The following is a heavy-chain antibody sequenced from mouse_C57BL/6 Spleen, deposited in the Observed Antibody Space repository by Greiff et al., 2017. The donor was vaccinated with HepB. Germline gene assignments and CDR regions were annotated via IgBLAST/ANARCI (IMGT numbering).Heavy chain of an antibody. CDR3: ARDYWDYAMDY. Sequence: EVHLVESGGGLVQSGRSLRLSCATSGFTFSDFYMEWVRQAPGKGLEWIAASRNKANDYTTEYSASVKGRFIVSRDTSQSILYLQMNALRAEDTAIYYCARDYWDYAMDYWGQGTSVTVSS. V-gene: IGHV7-1*01. CDR1: GFTFSDFY. D-gene: IGHD4-1*01. CDR2: SRNKANDYTT. J-gene: IGHJ4*01.